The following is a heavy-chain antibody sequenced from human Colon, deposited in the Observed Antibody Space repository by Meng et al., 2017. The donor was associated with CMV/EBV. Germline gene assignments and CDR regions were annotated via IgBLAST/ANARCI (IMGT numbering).Heavy chain of an antibody. Sequence: NVSCKTSGYTFTGYKIHWVRQAPGQGLEWMGWINPNMGGTTYAQKFQGRVTVTRDTSISTAYMELNSLRSDDTAVYYCARAGDDYFDFWGQGTLVTVSS. CDR3: ARAGDDYFDF. D-gene: IGHD5-24*01. J-gene: IGHJ4*02. V-gene: IGHV1-2*02. CDR1: GYTFTGYK. CDR2: INPNMGGT.